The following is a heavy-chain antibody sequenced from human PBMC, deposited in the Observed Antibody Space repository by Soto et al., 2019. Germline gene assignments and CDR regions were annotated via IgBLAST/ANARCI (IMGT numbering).Heavy chain of an antibody. CDR2: ISGYNGNT. V-gene: IGHV1-18*04. CDR3: ARVDYYDSSGYYGY. Sequence: QVQLVQSGVEVKKPGASVKVSCKASGYTFTIYGISWVRQAPGQGLEWMGWISGYNGNTDYAQNLQDRVTLTTDASTSSVYMELRSLRSDDTAVYYCARVDYYDSSGYYGYWGQGTLITVSS. J-gene: IGHJ4*02. D-gene: IGHD3-22*01. CDR1: GYTFTIYG.